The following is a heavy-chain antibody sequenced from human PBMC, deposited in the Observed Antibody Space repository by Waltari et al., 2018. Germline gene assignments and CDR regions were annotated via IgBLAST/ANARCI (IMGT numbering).Heavy chain of an antibody. CDR2: ISGVGDRT. Sequence: EVQLLESGGGLVQPGGSLRVSCAAYGLTFSSYAMSWVRQAPGKGLEWVSAISGVGDRTYYADSVKGRFTISRDNSKNTVNLQMNSLRAEDTAVYYCAKVASFHSSGWQYWGQGTLVTVSS. J-gene: IGHJ4*02. CDR3: AKVASFHSSGWQY. CDR1: GLTFSSYA. D-gene: IGHD6-19*01. V-gene: IGHV3-23*01.